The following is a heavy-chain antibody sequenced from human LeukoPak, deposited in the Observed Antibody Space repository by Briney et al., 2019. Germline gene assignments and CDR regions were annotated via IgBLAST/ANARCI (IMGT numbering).Heavy chain of an antibody. CDR1: GFTFNNYA. V-gene: IGHV3-23*01. D-gene: IGHD1-1*01. J-gene: IGHJ4*02. CDR2: ITASGGST. Sequence: GGSLRLSCASSGFTFNNYAMTWVRQAPGKGLEWVSSITASGGSTYCADSVKGRFTISRDNSKNTLYLQMSSLRAEDAAVYYCARDYPTSGIVTIFDYWGQGTLVTVSS. CDR3: ARDYPTSGIVTIFDY.